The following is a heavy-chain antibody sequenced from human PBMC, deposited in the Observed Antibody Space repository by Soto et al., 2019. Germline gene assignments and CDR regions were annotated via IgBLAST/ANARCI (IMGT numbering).Heavy chain of an antibody. CDR3: AASYGSGYRAFDY. CDR1: GDTFSFYT. CDR2: INPIVSMS. D-gene: IGHD3-10*01. Sequence: QVQLVQSGTEVKKPGSSVKVSCKASGDTFSFYTINWVRQAPGLGLEWVGRINPIVSMSNYAQKFQGRVSMTADKSTSTAYMELRSLRSDDTAMYFCAASYGSGYRAFDYWGQGALLTVSS. J-gene: IGHJ4*02. V-gene: IGHV1-69*02.